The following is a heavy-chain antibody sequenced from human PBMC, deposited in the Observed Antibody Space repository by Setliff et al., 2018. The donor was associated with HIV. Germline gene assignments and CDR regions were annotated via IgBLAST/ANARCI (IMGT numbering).Heavy chain of an antibody. CDR1: GLNFSTYV. CDR3: AKSFHGGWNPGDMMDY. Sequence: GGSLRLSCAASGLNFSTYVVNWIRQAPGKGLEWVSVFGNSGDTTYYTDSVKGRFTISRDSSKNSLFLQMSSLTTEDTALYYCAKSFHGGWNPGDMMDYWGQGTLVTVSS. V-gene: IGHV3-23*01. D-gene: IGHD1-1*01. CDR2: FGNSGDTT. J-gene: IGHJ4*02.